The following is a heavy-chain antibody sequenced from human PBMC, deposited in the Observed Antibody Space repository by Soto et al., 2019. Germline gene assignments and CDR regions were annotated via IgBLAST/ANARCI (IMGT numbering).Heavy chain of an antibody. D-gene: IGHD3-3*01. CDR3: ARDWTATGAFDI. J-gene: IGHJ3*02. Sequence: PSETLSPTCTVSGGSISSGDYYWSWIRRPPGKGLEWIGYIYYSGSTYYNPSLKSRVTISVDTSKNQFSLKLSSVTAADTAVYYCARDWTATGAFDIWGQGTMVTVSS. V-gene: IGHV4-30-4*01. CDR2: IYYSGST. CDR1: GGSISSGDYY.